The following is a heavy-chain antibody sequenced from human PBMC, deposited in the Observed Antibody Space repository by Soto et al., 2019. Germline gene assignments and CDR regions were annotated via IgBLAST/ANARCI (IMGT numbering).Heavy chain of an antibody. CDR1: GGSISSGDYC. J-gene: IGHJ4*02. CDR3: VRSRINYDYVWGSYRYPPNYFDY. CDR2: IYYSGST. V-gene: IGHV4-30-4*01. D-gene: IGHD3-16*02. Sequence: PSETLSLTCTVSGGSISSGDYCWSWIRQPPGKGLEWIGYIYYSGSTYYNPSLKSRVTISVDTSKNQFSLKLSSVTAADTAVYYCVRSRINYDYVWGSYRYPPNYFDYWGQGTLVTVSS.